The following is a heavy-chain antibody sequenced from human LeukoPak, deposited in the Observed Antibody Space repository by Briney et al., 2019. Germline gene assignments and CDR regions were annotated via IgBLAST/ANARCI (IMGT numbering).Heavy chain of an antibody. CDR1: GYTFTSHG. CDR3: ARDGCRSTSCYLNT. CDR2: VSTSKGDT. Sequence: ASVKVSCKASGYTFTSHGVNWVRQAPGQGLEWMGWVSTSKGDTNYAQNFQDRVTMTTDTSTSTAYMELRSLRSDDTAVYYCARDGCRSTSCYLNTWGQGTLVTVSS. J-gene: IGHJ5*02. V-gene: IGHV1-18*01. D-gene: IGHD2-2*01.